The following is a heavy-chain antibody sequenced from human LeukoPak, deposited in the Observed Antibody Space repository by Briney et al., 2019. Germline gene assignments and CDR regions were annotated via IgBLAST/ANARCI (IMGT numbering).Heavy chain of an antibody. CDR2: INHSGST. D-gene: IGHD4-11*01. V-gene: IGHV4-34*01. CDR1: GGSFSGYY. J-gene: IGHJ4*02. CDR3: ARGTTVTKTFDY. Sequence: SETLSLTCAVYGGSFSGYYRSWIRQPPGKGLEWIGEINHSGSTNYNPSLKSRVTISVDTSKNQFSLELSSVPAADTAVYYCARGTTVTKTFDYWGQGTLVTVSS.